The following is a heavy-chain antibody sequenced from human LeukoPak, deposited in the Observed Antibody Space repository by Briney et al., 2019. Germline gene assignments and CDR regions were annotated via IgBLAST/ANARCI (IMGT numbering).Heavy chain of an antibody. D-gene: IGHD5-18*01. CDR2: ISGSGGST. Sequence: GGSLRLSCAASGFSFSSYPMSWVRQAPGKGLEWVSAISGSGGSTYYADSVKGRFTISRDNSKNTLYLQMSSLRAEDTAVYYCATRGYTYGNFDYWGQGTLVTVSS. V-gene: IGHV3-23*01. CDR1: GFSFSSYP. J-gene: IGHJ4*02. CDR3: ATRGYTYGNFDY.